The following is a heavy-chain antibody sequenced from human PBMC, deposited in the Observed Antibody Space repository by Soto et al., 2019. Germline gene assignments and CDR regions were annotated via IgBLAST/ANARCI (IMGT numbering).Heavy chain of an antibody. V-gene: IGHV4-34*01. CDR3: ARGGVVVVADTPDHWFDP. J-gene: IGHJ5*02. D-gene: IGHD2-15*01. CDR1: GGSFSGYY. Sequence: PSETLSLTCAVYGGSFSGYYWSWIRQPPGKGLEWIGEINHSGSTNYNPSLKSRVTISVDTSKNQFSLKLSSVTAADTAVYYCARGGVVVVADTPDHWFDPWGQGTLVTVSS. CDR2: INHSGST.